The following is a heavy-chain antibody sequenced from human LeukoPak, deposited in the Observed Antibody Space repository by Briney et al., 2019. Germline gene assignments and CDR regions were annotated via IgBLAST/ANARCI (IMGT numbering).Heavy chain of an antibody. CDR1: GFTFSSYS. D-gene: IGHD1-1*01. CDR2: LSGGGETT. CDR3: TRLSGTFGTTSRVLDS. J-gene: IGHJ4*02. Sequence: GGSLRLSCAASGFTFSSYSMNWVRQAPGKGLEWVSALSGGGETTYYADSVKGRFTISRDNSKNTVSLQMNSLGAEDTAVYYCTRLSGTFGTTSRVLDSWGQGTQVTVSS. V-gene: IGHV3-23*01.